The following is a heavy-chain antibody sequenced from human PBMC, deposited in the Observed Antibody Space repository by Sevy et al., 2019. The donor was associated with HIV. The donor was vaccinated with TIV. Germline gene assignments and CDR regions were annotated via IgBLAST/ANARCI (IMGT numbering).Heavy chain of an antibody. J-gene: IGHJ4*02. Sequence: GGSLRLSCAAFGFAYSGYGMHWVRQAPGKGLEWVAVIWYDGSNKEYADSVKGRFTISRDNSKNTLYLQMNSLRVEDTAVYYCAKDLDIVAVAAAIRLSYWGQGTLVTVSS. CDR3: AKDLDIVAVAAAIRLSY. V-gene: IGHV3-33*06. D-gene: IGHD2-2*01. CDR2: IWYDGSNK. CDR1: GFAYSGYG.